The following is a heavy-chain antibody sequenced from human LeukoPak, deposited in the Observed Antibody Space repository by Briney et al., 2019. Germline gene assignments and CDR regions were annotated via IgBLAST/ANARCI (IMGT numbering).Heavy chain of an antibody. CDR2: INHSGST. J-gene: IGHJ5*02. D-gene: IGHD4-17*01. CDR1: GASFSGYY. CDR3: ARGPVGDYGDHL. V-gene: IGHV4-34*01. Sequence: PSETLSLTCAVYGASFSGYYWSWIRQPPGKGLEWIGEINHSGSTNYNPSLKSRVTISVDTFKNQFSLKLSSVTATDTAVYYCARGPVGDYGDHLWGQGTLVTVSS.